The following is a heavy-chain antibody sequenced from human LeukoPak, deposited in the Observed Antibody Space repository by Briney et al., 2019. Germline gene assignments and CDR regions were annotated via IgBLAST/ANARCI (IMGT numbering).Heavy chain of an antibody. CDR3: AREIQMATTPWRYYYYYYMDV. V-gene: IGHV3-30*02. CDR1: GFTFSSYG. CDR2: IRYDGSNK. Sequence: GGSLRLSCAASGFTFSSYGMHWVRQAPGKGLEWVAFIRYDGSNKYYADSVKGRFTISRDNSKNTLYLQMNSLRAEDTAVYYCAREIQMATTPWRYYYYYYMDVWGKGTTVTVSS. J-gene: IGHJ6*03. D-gene: IGHD5-24*01.